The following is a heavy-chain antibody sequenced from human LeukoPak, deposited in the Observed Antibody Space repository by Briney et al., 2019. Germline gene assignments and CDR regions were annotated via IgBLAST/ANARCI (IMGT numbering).Heavy chain of an antibody. CDR2: IDHRGDT. V-gene: IGHV4-34*01. CDR3: ARGATISETGYFDF. D-gene: IGHD5-24*01. CDR1: GGSFSCYY. J-gene: IGHJ4*03. Sequence: PSETLSLTCAVYGGSFSCYYWSWIRQSPGKGLEWIAEIDHRGDTNYNPSVKSRVTISVDTSKNQFSLKVRSLSAADTAVYYCARGATISETGYFDFWGQGTPVTVSS.